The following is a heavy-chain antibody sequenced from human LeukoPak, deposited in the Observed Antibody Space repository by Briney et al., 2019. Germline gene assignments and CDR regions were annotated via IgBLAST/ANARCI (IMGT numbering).Heavy chain of an antibody. CDR2: MNPITGNT. J-gene: IGHJ5*02. V-gene: IGHV1-8*01. Sequence: GASVKVSCKTSENTFTTYDFNWVRQAPGQGLEWMGWMNPITGNTGYAQSFQGRVTMTTNTSISTAYMELSSLRCEDTAVYYCARGLLADRGKRSWFDPWGQGTLVIVSS. CDR3: ARGLLADRGKRSWFDP. D-gene: IGHD6-19*01. CDR1: ENTFTTYD.